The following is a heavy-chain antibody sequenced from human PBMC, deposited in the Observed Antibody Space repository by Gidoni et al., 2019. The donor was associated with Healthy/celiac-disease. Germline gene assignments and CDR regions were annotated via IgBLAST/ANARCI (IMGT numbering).Heavy chain of an antibody. D-gene: IGHD1-7*01. J-gene: IGHJ4*02. CDR3: AKVLAWNYARGFDY. V-gene: IGHV3-23*01. CDR1: GFPFSIYA. CDR2: ISGSGGST. Sequence: EVQLLESGGGLVQPGGSLRLSCAASGFPFSIYAMCWVRQAPGKGLEGVSAISGSGGSTYYADSVKGRFTISRDNSKNTLYLQMNSLRAEDTAVYYCAKVLAWNYARGFDYWGQGTLVTVSS.